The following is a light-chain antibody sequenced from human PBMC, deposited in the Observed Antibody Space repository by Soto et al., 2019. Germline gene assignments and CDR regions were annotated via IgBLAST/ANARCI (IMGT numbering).Light chain of an antibody. CDR3: CSYAGSSTYGV. Sequence: QSALTQPASVSGSPGQSITISCTGTSSDVGSYNLVSWYQQHPGKAPKLMIYEVSKRPSGVCNRFSGSKSGNTASLTISGLQAEDEADYYCCSYAGSSTYGVFGGGTKVTVL. J-gene: IGLJ3*02. CDR2: EVS. CDR1: SSDVGSYNL. V-gene: IGLV2-23*02.